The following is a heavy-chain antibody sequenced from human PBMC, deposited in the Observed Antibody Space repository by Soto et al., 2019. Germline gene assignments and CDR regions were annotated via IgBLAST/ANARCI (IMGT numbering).Heavy chain of an antibody. CDR1: GFFLNGFY. Sequence: GGSLRLSCAASGFFLNGFYISWVRQAPGMGLEWVSTIMASAGNINYAGSTTGRFSISRDSSKKSVDKQMNRQRVEDTAVYVCTKGSIPAVGRVFFESWGQGTLVTVSS. V-gene: IGHV3-23*01. D-gene: IGHD6-13*01. CDR3: TKGSIPAVGRVFFES. J-gene: IGHJ4*02. CDR2: IMASAGNI.